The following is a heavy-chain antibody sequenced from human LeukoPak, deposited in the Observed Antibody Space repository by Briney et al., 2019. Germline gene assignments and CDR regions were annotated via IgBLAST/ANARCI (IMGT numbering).Heavy chain of an antibody. V-gene: IGHV3-30-3*01. CDR2: ISYDGSNK. CDR3: ARALNWDPFDY. J-gene: IGHJ4*02. Sequence: AGGSLRLSCSASGFTFSTYWMSWVRQAPGKGLEWVAVISYDGSNKYYADSVKGRFTISRDNSKNTLYLQMNSLRAEDTAVYYCARALNWDPFDYWGQGTLVTVSS. CDR1: GFTFSTYW. D-gene: IGHD7-27*01.